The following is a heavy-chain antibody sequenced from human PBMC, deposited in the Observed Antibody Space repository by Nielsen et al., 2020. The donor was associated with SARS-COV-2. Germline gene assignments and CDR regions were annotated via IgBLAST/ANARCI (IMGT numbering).Heavy chain of an antibody. J-gene: IGHJ4*02. D-gene: IGHD6-13*01. CDR3: AKVGHSSSWYEYYFDY. CDR1: GFTFSSYA. CDR2: ISYDGSNK. V-gene: IGHV3-30*04. Sequence: GESLKISCAASGFTFSSYAMHWVRQAPGKGLEWVAVISYDGSNKYYADSVKGRFTISRDNSKNTLYLQMNSLRAEDTAVYYCAKVGHSSSWYEYYFDYWGQGTLVTVSS.